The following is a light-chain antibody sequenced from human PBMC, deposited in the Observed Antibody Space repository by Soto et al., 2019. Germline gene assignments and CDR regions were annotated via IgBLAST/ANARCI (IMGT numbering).Light chain of an antibody. CDR1: KLGDKY. J-gene: IGLJ1*01. CDR2: QDT. Sequence: SYELTQPPSVSVSPGQTASITCSGDKLGDKYVCWYQQKPGQSPVVVMYQDTKRPSGTPERFSGSNSGNTATLTISGTQAMDEADYYCQAWDGSTGVFGTGTKVTVL. CDR3: QAWDGSTGV. V-gene: IGLV3-1*01.